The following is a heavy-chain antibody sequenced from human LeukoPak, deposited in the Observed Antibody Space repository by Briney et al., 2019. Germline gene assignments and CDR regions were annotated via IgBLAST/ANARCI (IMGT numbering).Heavy chain of an antibody. J-gene: IGHJ4*02. V-gene: IGHV4-39*07. D-gene: IGHD2-8*01. CDR1: GGSISSSSYY. Sequence: PSETLSLTCTVSGGSISSSSYYWGWIRQAPGKGLEWIGSFYHGGNTYYNPSLKSRVTMSVDTSKNQFSLKLTSVTVADTAVYYCASEKNGPPADYWGQGTLVTVSS. CDR3: ASEKNGPPADY. CDR2: FYHGGNT.